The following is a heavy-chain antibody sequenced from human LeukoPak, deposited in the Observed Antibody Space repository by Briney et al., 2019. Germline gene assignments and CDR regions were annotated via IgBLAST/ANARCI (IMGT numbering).Heavy chain of an antibody. D-gene: IGHD2-8*02. Sequence: SGGSLRLSCAAAGFTFSNYWMSWVRQAPGKGLEWVANIKFDGSDKFYVDSVKGRFTISRDNAKNLLYLQMNSLRAEDTAVYYCASHWSSRHYYYYGMDVWGQGTTVTVSS. CDR3: ASHWSSRHYYYYGMDV. CDR1: GFTFSNYW. CDR2: IKFDGSDK. J-gene: IGHJ6*02. V-gene: IGHV3-7*01.